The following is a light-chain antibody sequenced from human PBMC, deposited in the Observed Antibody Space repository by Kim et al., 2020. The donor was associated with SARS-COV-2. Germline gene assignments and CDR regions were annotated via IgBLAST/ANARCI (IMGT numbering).Light chain of an antibody. CDR2: DVS. V-gene: IGLV2-14*01. Sequence: QSALTQPASVSGSPGQSITISCTGTSSDVGGYNYVSWYQQHPGKAPKLMIYDVSKRPSGVSNRFSGSKSGNTASLTISGLQAEDEADYYCSSYTSSSPPHYVFRTGAKATVL. CDR1: SSDVGGYNY. J-gene: IGLJ1*01. CDR3: SSYTSSSPPHYV.